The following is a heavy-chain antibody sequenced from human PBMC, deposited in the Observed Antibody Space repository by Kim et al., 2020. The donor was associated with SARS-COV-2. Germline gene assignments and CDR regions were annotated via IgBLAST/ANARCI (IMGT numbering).Heavy chain of an antibody. V-gene: IGHV6-1*01. CDR3: ARAPLHSSPVLDY. D-gene: IGHD6-13*01. J-gene: IGHJ4*02. Sequence: YAVSVKRRITINTDTTKNQFSLQLNAVTPADTAVYYCARAPLHSSPVLDYWGQGTLVTVSS.